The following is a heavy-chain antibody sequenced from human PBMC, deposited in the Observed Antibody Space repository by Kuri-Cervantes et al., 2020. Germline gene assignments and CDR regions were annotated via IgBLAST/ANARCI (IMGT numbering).Heavy chain of an antibody. CDR2: IWYDGSNK. D-gene: IGHD2-15*01. V-gene: IGHV3-33*08. J-gene: IGHJ4*02. Sequence: GGSLRLSCAASGFTFSRYGMHWVRQAPGKGLEWVALIWYDGSNKYYADSVKGRFTISRDNSKNPLYLQMNSLRAEDTAVYFCARSYCSAGSCYTRYYFDYWGPGNPGHRLL. CDR1: GFTFSRYG. CDR3: ARSYCSAGSCYTRYYFDY.